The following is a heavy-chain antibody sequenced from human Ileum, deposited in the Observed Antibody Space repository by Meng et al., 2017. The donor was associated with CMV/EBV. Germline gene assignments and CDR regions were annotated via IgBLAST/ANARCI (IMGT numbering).Heavy chain of an antibody. V-gene: IGHV1-69*05. J-gene: IGHJ4*02. CDR1: GGTFSSSA. CDR3: ARGPPPGIAVDYFDY. Sequence: SVKVSCKASGGTFSSSAISWVRQAPGQGLEWMGGIIPIFGTTNYVEKFQGRVTITTDESTRTAYMELSSLRSEDTAVYYCARGPPPGIAVDYFDYWGQGTLVTVSS. D-gene: IGHD6-19*01. CDR2: IIPIFGTT.